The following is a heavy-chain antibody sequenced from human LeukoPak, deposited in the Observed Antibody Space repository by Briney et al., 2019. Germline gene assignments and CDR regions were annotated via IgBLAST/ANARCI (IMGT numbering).Heavy chain of an antibody. CDR3: ARDPVYCSGGDCSEPNFDY. V-gene: IGHV3-30-3*01. CDR2: ISYDGSNK. J-gene: IGHJ4*02. CDR1: GFTFSSYA. Sequence: PGGSLRLSCAASGFTFSSYAMHWVRQAPGKGLEWVAVISYDGSNKYYADSVKGRFTISRDNSKNTLYLQMNSLRAEDTAVYYCARDPVYCSGGDCSEPNFDYWGRGTLVTVSS. D-gene: IGHD2-15*01.